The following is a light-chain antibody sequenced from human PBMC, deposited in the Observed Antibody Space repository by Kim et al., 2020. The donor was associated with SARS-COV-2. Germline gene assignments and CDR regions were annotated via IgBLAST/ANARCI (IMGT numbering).Light chain of an antibody. Sequence: DIQMTQSPSSLSASVGDRITITCRASQSISSYLNWYQQKPGKAPKLLIYAATSLQTGVPSRFSGSGSGTDFTLTISTLQSEDYATYYCQQSFNTPQLTFGGGTKLEI. CDR2: AAT. V-gene: IGKV1-39*01. CDR1: QSISSY. J-gene: IGKJ4*01. CDR3: QQSFNTPQLT.